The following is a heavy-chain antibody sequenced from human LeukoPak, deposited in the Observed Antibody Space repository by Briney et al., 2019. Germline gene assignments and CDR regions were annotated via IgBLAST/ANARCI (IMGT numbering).Heavy chain of an antibody. V-gene: IGHV3-33*01. CDR1: GFTFSSYG. Sequence: GRSLRLSCAASGFTFSSYGMHWVRQAPGKGLEWVEVIWYDGSNKYYADSVKGRFTISRDNSKNTLYLQMNSLRAEDTAVYYCARASYGDYVGSWVYWGQGTLVTVSS. CDR2: IWYDGSNK. CDR3: ARASYGDYVGSWVY. J-gene: IGHJ4*02. D-gene: IGHD4-17*01.